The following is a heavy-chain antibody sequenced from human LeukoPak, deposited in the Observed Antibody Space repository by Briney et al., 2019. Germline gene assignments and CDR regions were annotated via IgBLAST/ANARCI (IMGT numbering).Heavy chain of an antibody. V-gene: IGHV3-33*01. CDR2: IWSDGSNK. D-gene: IGHD6-19*01. CDR3: GRDPHHTGWGYLDY. Sequence: LRLSCEPSEFKCIAHAMRLVRQGPGMGLGRLAIIWSDGSNKFYADSVKGRFTLSRDNSKNTVYLQMDSLRAEDTAVYYCGRDPHHTGWGYLDYWGQGTLVTVSS. CDR1: EFKCIAHA. J-gene: IGHJ4*02.